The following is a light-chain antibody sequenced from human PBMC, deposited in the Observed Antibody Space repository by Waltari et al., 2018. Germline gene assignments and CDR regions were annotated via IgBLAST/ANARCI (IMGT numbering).Light chain of an antibody. Sequence: SFELTQPPSVSVSPGQTATIPCSGDVLPKQYVYWYQQKPGQAPVPLLYKHTERPSGIPERFSGSTSGTGTTVTLTIGGVQAEDEADYYCQSIDVDALTFGGGTKLTVL. CDR1: VLPKQY. V-gene: IGLV3-25*03. CDR3: QSIDVDALT. J-gene: IGLJ2*01. CDR2: KHT.